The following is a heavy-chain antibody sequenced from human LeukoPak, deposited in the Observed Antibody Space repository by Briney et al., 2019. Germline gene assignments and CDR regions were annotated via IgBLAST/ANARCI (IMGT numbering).Heavy chain of an antibody. CDR1: GYTFTGYY. CDR2: INPNSGGT. V-gene: IGHV1-2*02. Sequence: GASVKVSCKASGYTFTGYYMHWVRQAPGQGLEWMGWINPNSGGTNYAQKFQGRVTMTRDTSISTAYMELSRLRSDDTAVYYCARFGGSGSYYPRNWFDPWGQGTLVTVSS. CDR3: ARFGGSGSYYPRNWFDP. D-gene: IGHD3-10*01. J-gene: IGHJ5*02.